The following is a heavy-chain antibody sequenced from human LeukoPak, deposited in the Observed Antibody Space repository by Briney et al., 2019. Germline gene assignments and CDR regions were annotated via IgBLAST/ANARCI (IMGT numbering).Heavy chain of an antibody. D-gene: IGHD3-9*01. CDR2: ISSSSSYI. J-gene: IGHJ4*02. CDR1: GFTFSSYS. Sequence: GGSLRLSFAASGFTFSSYSMNWVRQAPGKGLEWVSSISSSSSYIYYADSVKGRFTISRDNAKNSLYLQMNSLRAEDTAVYYCARESGYYDILTGYYTPYYFDYWGQGTLVTVSS. CDR3: ARESGYYDILTGYYTPYYFDY. V-gene: IGHV3-21*01.